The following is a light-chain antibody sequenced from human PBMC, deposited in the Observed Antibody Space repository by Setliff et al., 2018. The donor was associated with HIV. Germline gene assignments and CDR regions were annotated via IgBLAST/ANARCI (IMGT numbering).Light chain of an antibody. CDR2: GVS. V-gene: IGLV2-14*03. J-gene: IGLJ2*01. CDR3: GSYTSSSTLV. Sequence: QSVLTQPASVSGSPGQSITISCTGTSSDVGGYNYVSWYQQYPGKAPKLMIYGVSKRPSGVSNRFSGSKSGNTASLTISGLQAEDEADYYCGSYTSSSTLVFGGGTKVTVL. CDR1: SSDVGGYNY.